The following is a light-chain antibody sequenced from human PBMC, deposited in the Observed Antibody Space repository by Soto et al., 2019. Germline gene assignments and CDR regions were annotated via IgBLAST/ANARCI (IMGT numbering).Light chain of an antibody. V-gene: IGKV3-15*01. CDR3: QQYNNWPRT. Sequence: EIGMTQSPAPLSVSPGERAPLSSRASQSVSSNLAWYQQKPGQAPRLLIYGASTRATGIPARFSGSRSGTEFTLTISSLQSEDFAVYYCQQYNNWPRTFGQGTKVEIK. CDR1: QSVSSN. CDR2: GAS. J-gene: IGKJ1*01.